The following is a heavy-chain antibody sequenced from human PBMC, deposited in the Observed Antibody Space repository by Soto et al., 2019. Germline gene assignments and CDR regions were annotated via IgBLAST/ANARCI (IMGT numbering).Heavy chain of an antibody. CDR2: FSAHTGDS. D-gene: IGHD4-17*01. V-gene: IGHV1-18*01. CDR3: ARPSTSYGDYGWSLAY. Sequence: QVQLVQSGAEVKKPGASVKVSCKASGYPFGGYAIGWVRQAPGQGLEWMGWFSAHTGDSGYAQRFQGRVTLTTETSTSTAYMELRGLRSDDTAVYYCARPSTSYGDYGWSLAYWGQGTLVTVSS. CDR1: GYPFGGYA. J-gene: IGHJ4*02.